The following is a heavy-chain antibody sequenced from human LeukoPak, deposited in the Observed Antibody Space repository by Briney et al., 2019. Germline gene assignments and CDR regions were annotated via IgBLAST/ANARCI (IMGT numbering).Heavy chain of an antibody. CDR2: ISGSGGST. CDR1: GFTFSSYA. Sequence: GGSLRLSCAASGFTFSSYAMSWVRQAPGKGLEWVSAISGSGGSTYYADSVKGRFTISRDNSKNTLYLQMNSLRAEDTAVYYCARVWSSGYTKDYWGQGTLVTVSS. V-gene: IGHV3-23*01. D-gene: IGHD3-22*01. CDR3: ARVWSSGYTKDY. J-gene: IGHJ4*02.